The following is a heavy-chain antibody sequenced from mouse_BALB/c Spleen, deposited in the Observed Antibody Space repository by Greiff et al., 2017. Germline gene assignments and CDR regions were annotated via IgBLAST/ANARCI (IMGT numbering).Heavy chain of an antibody. J-gene: IGHJ1*01. V-gene: IGHV1-18*01. CDR3: ARLGTTVVGNWYFDV. CDR1: GYTFTEYT. Sequence: EVQLQESGPELVKPGASVKISCKTSGYTFTEYTMHWVKQSHGKSLEWIGGINPNNGGTSYNQKFKGKATLTVDKSSSTAYMELRSLTSEDSAVYYCARLGTTVVGNWYFDVWGAGTTVTVSS. CDR2: INPNNGGT. D-gene: IGHD1-1*01.